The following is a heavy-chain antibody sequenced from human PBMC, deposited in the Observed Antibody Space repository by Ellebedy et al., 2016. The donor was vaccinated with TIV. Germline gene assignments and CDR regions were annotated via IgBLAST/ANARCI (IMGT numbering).Heavy chain of an antibody. J-gene: IGHJ4*02. Sequence: GESLKISCKGSGYKFTNYWIGWVRQMPGNGLEWMGIVWPGDSDARYGPSFQGQVTISVDKSISTAYLQWSSLRASDSAMYYCARQGGSYWANLDSWGQGTLVTVSS. CDR2: VWPGDSDA. CDR1: GYKFTNYW. D-gene: IGHD1-26*01. V-gene: IGHV5-51*01. CDR3: ARQGGSYWANLDS.